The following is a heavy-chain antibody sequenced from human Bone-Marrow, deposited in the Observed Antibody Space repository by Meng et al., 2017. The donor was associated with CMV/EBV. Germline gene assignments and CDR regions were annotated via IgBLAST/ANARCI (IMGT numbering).Heavy chain of an antibody. D-gene: IGHD4-17*01. V-gene: IGHV4-4*02. CDR2: IYHSGST. Sequence: GSLRLSCAVSGGSISSSNWWSWFRQPPGKGLEWIGEIYHSGSTNYNPSLKSRVTISVDKSKNQFSLKLRSVTAADTAVYYCASRVDYGDYVPFSYWGQGTLVTVSS. J-gene: IGHJ4*02. CDR3: ASRVDYGDYVPFSY. CDR1: GGSISSSNW.